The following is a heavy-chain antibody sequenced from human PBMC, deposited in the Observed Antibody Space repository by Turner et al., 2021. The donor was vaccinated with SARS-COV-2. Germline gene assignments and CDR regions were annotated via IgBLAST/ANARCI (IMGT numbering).Heavy chain of an antibody. CDR3: AIAPNYYYGMDV. CDR2: MYYSGST. J-gene: IGHJ6*02. V-gene: IGHV4-39*01. CDR1: GGSISSSRYY. Sequence: QLQLQESGPGLVKPSETLSLTCTVSGGSISSSRYYWGWIRQPPGKGLEWIGSMYYSGSTYYNPSLKSRVTISVDTSKNQFSVKLSSVTAADTAVYYCAIAPNYYYGMDVWGQGTTVTVSS.